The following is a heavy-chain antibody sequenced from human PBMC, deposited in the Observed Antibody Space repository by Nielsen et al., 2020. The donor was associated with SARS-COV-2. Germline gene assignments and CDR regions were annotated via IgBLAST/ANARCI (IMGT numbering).Heavy chain of an antibody. D-gene: IGHD1-26*01. J-gene: IGHJ6*02. CDR3: ARVYSPTGGSNPRRGMDV. CDR2: ISYDGGRE. Sequence: WIRQPQGKGLEWVAFISYDGGREYYADSAKGRFSISRDKSRNTLDLQMNRLRPEDTAFYFCARVYSPTGGSNPRRGMDVWGQGTMVTVSS. V-gene: IGHV3-30-3*01.